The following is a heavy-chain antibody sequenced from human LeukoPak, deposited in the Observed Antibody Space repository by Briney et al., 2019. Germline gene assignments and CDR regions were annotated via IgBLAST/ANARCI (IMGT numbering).Heavy chain of an antibody. CDR3: ARDRQLAYFDY. Sequence: PGGSLRLSCAAFGFTFSSYWMSWVRQAPGKGLEWVANIKQDGSEKYYVDSVKGRFTISRDNAKNSLYLQMNSLRAEDTAVYYCARDRQLAYFDYWGQGTLVTVSS. D-gene: IGHD6-6*01. CDR2: IKQDGSEK. J-gene: IGHJ4*02. V-gene: IGHV3-7*01. CDR1: GFTFSSYW.